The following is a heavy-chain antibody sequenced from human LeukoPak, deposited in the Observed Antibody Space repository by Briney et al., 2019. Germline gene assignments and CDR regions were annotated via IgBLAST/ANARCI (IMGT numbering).Heavy chain of an antibody. J-gene: IGHJ4*02. Sequence: PGGSLRLSCAASGFTFSSYGMSWVRQAPGEGLEWVSAISDSGGSTYYTDSVKGRFTISRDNSKNTLYLQMNSLRAEDTALYYCAKGHVITSNLDYWGQGTLVTVSS. CDR2: ISDSGGST. D-gene: IGHD3-22*01. CDR3: AKGHVITSNLDY. CDR1: GFTFSSYG. V-gene: IGHV3-23*01.